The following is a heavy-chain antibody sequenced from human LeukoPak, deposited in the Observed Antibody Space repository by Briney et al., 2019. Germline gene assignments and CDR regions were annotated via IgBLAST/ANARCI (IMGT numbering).Heavy chain of an antibody. D-gene: IGHD2-15*01. J-gene: IGHJ4*02. Sequence: GESLNISCKGPGYSFTSYWISWVRQMPGKGLEWMGRIDPSDSYTNYSPSFQGHVTISADKSISTAYLQWSSLKASDTAMYYCARATVSKYCSGGSCYQGPFDYWGQGTLVTVSS. CDR3: ARATVSKYCSGGSCYQGPFDY. CDR2: IDPSDSYT. V-gene: IGHV5-10-1*01. CDR1: GYSFTSYW.